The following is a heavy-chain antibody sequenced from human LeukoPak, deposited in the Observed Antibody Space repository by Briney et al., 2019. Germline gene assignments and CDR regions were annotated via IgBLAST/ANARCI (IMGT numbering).Heavy chain of an antibody. J-gene: IGHJ4*02. V-gene: IGHV4-59*08. D-gene: IGHD6-13*01. Sequence: SETLSLTCTVSGGSTSRYYWSWIRQPPGQRLEWLGYLYYSGSTTYNPSLKSRLTMSLDTSKNQISLRLISLTAADTAVYYCARLPGIAAIWGQGTLVTVSS. CDR1: GGSTSRYY. CDR2: LYYSGST. CDR3: ARLPGIAAI.